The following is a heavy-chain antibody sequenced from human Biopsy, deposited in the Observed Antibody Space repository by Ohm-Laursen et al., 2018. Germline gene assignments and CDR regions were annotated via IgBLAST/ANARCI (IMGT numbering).Heavy chain of an antibody. J-gene: IGHJ2*01. V-gene: IGHV4-59*01. Sequence: LSLTWTVSGDSISSYYWSWIRQSPGKGLEWIGYVYYTGSTGYNPSLQSRVTISVDTSKNHFSLRLRSVTPADTAIYYCARDRGYYSDRTVPGYFDLWGRGTLVTVSS. CDR1: GDSISSYY. CDR2: VYYTGST. CDR3: ARDRGYYSDRTVPGYFDL. D-gene: IGHD3-22*01.